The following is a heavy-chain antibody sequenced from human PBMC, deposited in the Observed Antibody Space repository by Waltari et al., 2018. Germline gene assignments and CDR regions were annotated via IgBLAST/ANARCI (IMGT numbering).Heavy chain of an antibody. D-gene: IGHD6-19*01. J-gene: IGHJ6*03. CDR3: ARIRLAHYYYYMDV. CDR1: GGSISSYY. CDR2: IYTSGST. Sequence: QVQLQESGPGLVKPSETMSLTCTVSGGSISSYYWSWIRPPPGKGLEWIGYIYTSGSTNYNPSLKSRVTISVDTSKNQFSLKLSSVTAADTAVYYCARIRLAHYYYYMDVWGKGTTVTVSS. V-gene: IGHV4-4*09.